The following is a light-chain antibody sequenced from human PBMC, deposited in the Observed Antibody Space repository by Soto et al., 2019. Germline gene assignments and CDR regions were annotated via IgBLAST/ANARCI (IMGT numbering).Light chain of an antibody. Sequence: DIQMTQSPSSVSASVGDRVAITCRASQGISSCLAWYQQKPGKAPNLLIHSASSLQSGVPSRFSGSGSGTDFTLTISSLQPEDFATYYCQQTNRFPYTFGQGTKLEIK. J-gene: IGKJ2*01. V-gene: IGKV1-12*01. CDR2: SAS. CDR1: QGISSC. CDR3: QQTNRFPYT.